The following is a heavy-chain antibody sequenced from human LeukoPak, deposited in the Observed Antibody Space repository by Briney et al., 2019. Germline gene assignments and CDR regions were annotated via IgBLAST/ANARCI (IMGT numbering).Heavy chain of an antibody. CDR2: ISTYNGNT. V-gene: IGHV1-18*01. J-gene: IGHJ1*01. CDR1: GYTVTNYG. CDR3: ARTYGDNAEYFQH. Sequence: ASVKVSYKPSGYTVTNYGITRVRQAPGQRLEWTGWISTYNGNTTYAQKLLGRVTITTDASTSTAYMELRSLRSDDTAVDYCARTYGDNAEYFQHWGQGTLVTVSS. D-gene: IGHD4-17*01.